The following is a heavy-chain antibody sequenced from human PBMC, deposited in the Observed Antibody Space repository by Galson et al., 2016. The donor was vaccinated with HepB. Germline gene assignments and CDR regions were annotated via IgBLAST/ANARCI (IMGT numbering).Heavy chain of an antibody. CDR1: GFAFSTSW. V-gene: IGHV3-7*01. D-gene: IGHD2-21*02. Sequence: SLRLSCAVSGFAFSTSWMTWVRQAPGKGLEYLANIKKDGSETHYADSVRGRFTISRDNAKNPLFLQMNTLRAEDTAVYYCAFGAWLDYWGQGTLVTVSS. J-gene: IGHJ4*02. CDR3: AFGAWLDY. CDR2: IKKDGSET.